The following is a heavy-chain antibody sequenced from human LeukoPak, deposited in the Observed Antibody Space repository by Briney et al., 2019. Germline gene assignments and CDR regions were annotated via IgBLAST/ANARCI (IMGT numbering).Heavy chain of an antibody. Sequence: GGSLRPSCPPSGSTFSPYALGWVGQAQGKGPEWASSFSGRGDSGGSTYYADSVKGRFTISRDNSKNTLSLQMNSLRADDTAIYYCAKVIITGAFPDYFDNWGQGTLVTVSS. CDR2: FSGRGDSGGST. D-gene: IGHD3-10*01. V-gene: IGHV3-23*01. CDR3: AKVIITGAFPDYFDN. J-gene: IGHJ4*02. CDR1: GSTFSPYA.